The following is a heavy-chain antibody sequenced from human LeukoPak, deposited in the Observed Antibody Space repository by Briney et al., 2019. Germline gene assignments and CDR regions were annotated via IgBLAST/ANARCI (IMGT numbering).Heavy chain of an antibody. CDR3: AGDFDY. CDR1: GFTFSSYA. J-gene: IGHJ4*02. Sequence: PGGSLRLSCAASGFTFSSYAMHWDRQAPGKGLEWVTFIPYDRSNKYYADSVKGRFTISRDNSKNMLYLQMNSLRAEDTAVYYCAGDFDYWGQGTLVTVSS. CDR2: IPYDRSNK. V-gene: IGHV3-30*04.